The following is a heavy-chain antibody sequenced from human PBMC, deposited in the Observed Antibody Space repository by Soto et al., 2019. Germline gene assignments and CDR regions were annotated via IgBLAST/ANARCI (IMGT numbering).Heavy chain of an antibody. CDR1: GLSITNNY. Sequence: SETLSLTCTVSGLSITNNYWSWIRQPPGKGLEWIGYIYYTGSTNYNPSLKSRVTMSVDTSKNQFSLNLASLTASDTAIHYCAGSNGYSGFWGKGSLVTVPP. D-gene: IGHD1-1*01. CDR3: AGSNGYSGF. CDR2: IYYTGST. V-gene: IGHV4-59*08. J-gene: IGHJ4*02.